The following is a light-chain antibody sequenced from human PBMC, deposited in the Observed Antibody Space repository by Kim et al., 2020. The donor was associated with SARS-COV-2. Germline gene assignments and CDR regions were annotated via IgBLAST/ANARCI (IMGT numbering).Light chain of an antibody. CDR3: SSYTSRSTWV. Sequence: QSALTQPPSVSGSPGQSVTISCTGTSSDVGSYNRVSWYQQPPGTAPKLMIYEVSNRPSGVPDRFPGSKSGNTASLTISGLQAEDEADYYCSSYTSRSTWVFGGGTQLTVL. J-gene: IGLJ2*01. CDR1: SSDVGSYNR. V-gene: IGLV2-18*02. CDR2: EVS.